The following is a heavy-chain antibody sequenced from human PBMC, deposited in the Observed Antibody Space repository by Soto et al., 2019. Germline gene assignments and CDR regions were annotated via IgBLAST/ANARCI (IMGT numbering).Heavy chain of an antibody. J-gene: IGHJ4*02. Sequence: KPSETLSLTCAVYGGSFSGYYWSWIRQPPGKGLEWIGEINHSGSTNYNPSLKSRVTISVDTSKNQFSLKLSSVTAADTAVYYCASSGPNDSSGYYWYRSQSKTAPFDYWGQGTLVTSPQ. V-gene: IGHV4-34*01. D-gene: IGHD3-22*01. CDR1: GGSFSGYY. CDR2: INHSGST. CDR3: ASSGPNDSSGYYWYRSQSKTAPFDY.